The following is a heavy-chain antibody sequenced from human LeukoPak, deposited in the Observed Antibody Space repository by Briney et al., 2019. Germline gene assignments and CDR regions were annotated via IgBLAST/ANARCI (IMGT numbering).Heavy chain of an antibody. J-gene: IGHJ4*02. D-gene: IGHD1-26*01. CDR2: IYYSGST. CDR3: AGGGSYYSCFDY. V-gene: IGHV4-59*01. CDR1: GGSISSYY. Sequence: SETLSLTCTASGGSISSYYWSWIRQPPGKGLEWIGYIYYSGSTNYNPSLKSRVTISVDTSKNQFSLKLSSVTAADTAVYYCAGGGSYYSCFDYWGQGTLVTVSS.